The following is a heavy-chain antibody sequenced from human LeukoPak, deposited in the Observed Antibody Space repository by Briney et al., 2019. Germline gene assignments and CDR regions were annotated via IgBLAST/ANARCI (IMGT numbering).Heavy chain of an antibody. CDR1: GFTFRSYS. CDR2: ISSSGSTI. Sequence: GGSLRLSCVASGFTFRSYSMNWVRQAPGKGLEWVSYISSSGSTIYYADAVKGRFIISRDNAKNSLYLQMSSLRDEDTAVYYCATVAMEDWYFDLWGRGTLVTVSS. J-gene: IGHJ2*01. CDR3: ATVAMEDWYFDL. V-gene: IGHV3-48*02. D-gene: IGHD5-18*01.